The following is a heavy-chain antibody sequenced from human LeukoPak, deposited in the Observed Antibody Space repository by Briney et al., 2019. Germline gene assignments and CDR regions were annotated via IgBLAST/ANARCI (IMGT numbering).Heavy chain of an antibody. CDR3: ANTEYQRLGTDY. CDR2: VSSDSSHI. J-gene: IGHJ4*02. V-gene: IGHV3-11*04. CDR1: GFTFSDYY. Sequence: GGSLRLSCAASGFTFSDYYMSWLRQAPGKGLEWVSYVSSDSSHIYYADSVKGRFTISRDNAKNSLYLQMNSLRTEDTAEYYCANTEYQRLGTDYWGQGTLVTVSS. D-gene: IGHD2-2*01.